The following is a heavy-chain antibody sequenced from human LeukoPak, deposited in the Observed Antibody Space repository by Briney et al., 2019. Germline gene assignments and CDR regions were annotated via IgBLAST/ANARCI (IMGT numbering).Heavy chain of an antibody. D-gene: IGHD3-22*01. CDR3: AKDYDSSGYSTFGFDC. CDR2: ISWNSGSI. Sequence: GRSLRLSCAASGFTFDDYAMHWVRQAPGKGLEWVSGISWNSGSIGYADSVKGRFTISRDNAKNSLYLQMNSLRAEDTALYYCAKDYDSSGYSTFGFDCWGQGTLVTVSS. V-gene: IGHV3-9*01. CDR1: GFTFDDYA. J-gene: IGHJ4*02.